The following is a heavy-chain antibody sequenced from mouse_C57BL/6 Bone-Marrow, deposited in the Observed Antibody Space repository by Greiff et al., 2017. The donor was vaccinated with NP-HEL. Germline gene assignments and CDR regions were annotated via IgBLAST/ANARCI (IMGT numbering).Heavy chain of an antibody. V-gene: IGHV1-80*01. J-gene: IGHJ4*01. CDR2: IYPGDGDT. CDR1: GYAFSSYW. Sequence: LQQSGASVTISCKASGYAFSSYWMNWVKQRPGKGLEWIGLIYPGDGDTNYNGKFKGKATLTADKSSSTAYMQLSSLTSEDSAVYFCARWGMVSTGYYAMDYWGQGTSVTVSS. D-gene: IGHD2-10*02. CDR3: ARWGMVSTGYYAMDY.